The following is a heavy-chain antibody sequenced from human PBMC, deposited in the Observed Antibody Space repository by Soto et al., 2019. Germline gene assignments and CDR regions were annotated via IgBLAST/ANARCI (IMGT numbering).Heavy chain of an antibody. D-gene: IGHD5-12*01. CDR2: ISWNSGSI. Sequence: GGSLRVSCAASGFTFDDYAMHWVRQAPGKGLEWVSGISWNSGSIGYADSVKGRFTISRDNAKNSLYLQMNSLRAEDTALYYRAKDIGVRVVATSAHYYYCYVMDVCGQGTTVTVSS. CDR3: AKDIGVRVVATSAHYYYCYVMDV. CDR1: GFTFDDYA. V-gene: IGHV3-9*01. J-gene: IGHJ6*02.